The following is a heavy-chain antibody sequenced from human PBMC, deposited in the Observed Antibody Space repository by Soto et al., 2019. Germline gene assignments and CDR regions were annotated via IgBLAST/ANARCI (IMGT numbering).Heavy chain of an antibody. V-gene: IGHV4-61*05. D-gene: IGHD3-9*01. CDR2: IYYSGST. CDR1: SAPVSSTTYT. CDR3: ARGRYYDRCFDP. J-gene: IGHJ5*02. Sequence: SETLSLTCTVSSAPVSSTTYTWGWIRQPPGKGLEWIGYIYYSGSTNYNPSLKSRVTISVDTSKNQFSLKLSSVTAADTAVYYCARGRYYDRCFDPWGQGTLVTVSS.